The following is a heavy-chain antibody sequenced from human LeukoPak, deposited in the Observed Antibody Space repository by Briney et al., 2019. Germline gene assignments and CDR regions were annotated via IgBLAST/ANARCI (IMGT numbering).Heavy chain of an antibody. V-gene: IGHV1-18*01. CDR3: ARVRFLEWLLISSWFDP. CDR2: ISAYNGNT. Sequence: ASVKASCKASGYTFTSYGISWVRQAPGQGLEWMGWISAYNGNTNYAQKLQGRVTMTTDTSTSTAYMELRSLRSDDTAVYYCARVRFLEWLLISSWFDPWGQGTLVTVSS. D-gene: IGHD3-3*01. J-gene: IGHJ5*02. CDR1: GYTFTSYG.